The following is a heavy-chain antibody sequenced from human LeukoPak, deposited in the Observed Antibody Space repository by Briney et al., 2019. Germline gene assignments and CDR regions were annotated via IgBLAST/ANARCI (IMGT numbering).Heavy chain of an antibody. V-gene: IGHV4-61*02. J-gene: IGHJ5*02. CDR3: ARVNSSGWYNWFDP. CDR2: IYTSGST. Sequence: SQTLSLTCTVSGGSISSGSYYWSWIRQPAGTGLEWIGRIYTSGSTNYNPSLKSRVTISVDTSKNQFSLKLSSVTAADTAVYYCARVNSSGWYNWFDPWGQGTLVTVSS. CDR1: GGSISSGSYY. D-gene: IGHD6-19*01.